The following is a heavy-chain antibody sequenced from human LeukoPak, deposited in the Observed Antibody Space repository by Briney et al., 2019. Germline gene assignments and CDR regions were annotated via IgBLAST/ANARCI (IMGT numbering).Heavy chain of an antibody. V-gene: IGHV1-69*04. CDR1: GGTFSSYA. J-gene: IGHJ2*01. CDR3: ARDTHELRSKFYWYFDL. CDR2: IIPILGIA. D-gene: IGHD1-1*01. Sequence: GASVKVSCKASGGTFSSYAISWVRQAPGQGLEWMGRIIPILGIANYAQKFQGRVTITADKSTSTAYMELSSLRSEDTAVYYCARDTHELRSKFYWYFDLWGRGTLVTVSS.